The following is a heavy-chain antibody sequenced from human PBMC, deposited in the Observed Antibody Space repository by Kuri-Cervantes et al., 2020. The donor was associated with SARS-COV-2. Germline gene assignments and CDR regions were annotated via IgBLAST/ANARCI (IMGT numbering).Heavy chain of an antibody. V-gene: IGHV3-30*04. J-gene: IGHJ4*02. CDR3: ARDPDDILTGPFDY. D-gene: IGHD3-9*01. CDR1: GFTFSSYA. Sequence: GESLKISCAASGFTFSSYAMHWVRQAPGKGLEWVAVISYEGSNKYYADSVKGRFTISRDNSKNTLYLQMNSLRAEDTAVYYCARDPDDILTGPFDYWGQGNRVTVSS. CDR2: ISYEGSNK.